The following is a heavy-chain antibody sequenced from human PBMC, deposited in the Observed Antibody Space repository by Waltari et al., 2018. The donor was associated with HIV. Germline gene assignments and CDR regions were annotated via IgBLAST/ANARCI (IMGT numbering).Heavy chain of an antibody. CDR3: ASSYTYTVWGAFDT. J-gene: IGHJ3*02. CDR1: GGSITSTGNF. D-gene: IGHD2-2*02. CDR2: IYHDGSTRYDSS. Sequence: QMQLKESGPGLVKPSETLSLNCTVSGGSITSTGNFWGWIRQPQETGWGWIWSIYHDGSTRYDSSLKDSSLKSRVTISLDTSKNLFSLELTSMTAADTAVYYCASSYTYTVWGAFDTWGQGTMVTVSS. V-gene: IGHV4-39*02.